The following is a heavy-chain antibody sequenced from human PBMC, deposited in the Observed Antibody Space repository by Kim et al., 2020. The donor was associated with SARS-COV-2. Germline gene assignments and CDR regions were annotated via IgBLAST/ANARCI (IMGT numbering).Heavy chain of an antibody. D-gene: IGHD4-17*01. J-gene: IGHJ4*02. CDR1: GGTFSSYA. CDR3: ARGMDYGDYSGRFDY. CDR2: IIPIFGTA. V-gene: IGHV1-69*13. Sequence: SVKVSCKASGGTFSSYAISWVRQAPGQGLEWMGGIIPIFGTANYAQKFQGRVTITADESTSTAYMELSSLRSEDTAVYYCARGMDYGDYSGRFDYWGQGTLVTVSS.